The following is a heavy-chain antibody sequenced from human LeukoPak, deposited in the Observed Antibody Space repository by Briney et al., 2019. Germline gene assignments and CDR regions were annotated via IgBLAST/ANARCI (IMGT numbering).Heavy chain of an antibody. CDR2: IWYDGSNK. J-gene: IGHJ4*02. D-gene: IGHD3/OR15-3a*01. V-gene: IGHV3-33*01. CDR1: GFTFSSYG. Sequence: PGGSLRLSCAASGFTFSSYGMHWVRQAPGKGLEWVAVIWYDGSNKYYADSVKGRFTISRDNSKNTLYLQMSSLRAEDTAVYYCARGQYYFGTGFDKGVFDYWGQGTLVTVSS. CDR3: ARGQYYFGTGFDKGVFDY.